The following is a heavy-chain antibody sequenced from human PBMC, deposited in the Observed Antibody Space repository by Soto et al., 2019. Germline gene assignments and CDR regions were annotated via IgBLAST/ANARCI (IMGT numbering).Heavy chain of an antibody. CDR3: ARSAYCGGDCYSPYYYYYGMDV. CDR1: GFTFSSYA. CDR2: ISGSGGST. Sequence: GGSLRLSCAASGFTFSSYAMSWVRQAPGKGLEWVSAISGSGGSTYYADSVKGRFTISRDNSKNTLYLQMNSLRAEDTAVYYCARSAYCGGDCYSPYYYYYGMDVWGQGTTVTVS. J-gene: IGHJ6*02. D-gene: IGHD2-21*02. V-gene: IGHV3-23*01.